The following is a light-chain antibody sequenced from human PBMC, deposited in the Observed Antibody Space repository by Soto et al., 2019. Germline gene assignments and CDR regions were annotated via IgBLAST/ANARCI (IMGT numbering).Light chain of an antibody. Sequence: QSALTQPASVSGSPGQSITISCTGTSSDVGGYNYVSWYQQHPGKAPKLMIYEVSNRPSGVSNRFSGSKSGNTASRTISGLQAEDEADYYCSSYTSSSTPVVFGGGTKLTVL. CDR2: EVS. CDR1: SSDVGGYNY. CDR3: SSYTSSSTPVV. J-gene: IGLJ2*01. V-gene: IGLV2-14*01.